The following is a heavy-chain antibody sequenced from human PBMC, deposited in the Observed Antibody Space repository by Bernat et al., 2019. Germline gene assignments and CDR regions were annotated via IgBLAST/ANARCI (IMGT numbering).Heavy chain of an antibody. V-gene: IGHV3-23*01. J-gene: IGHJ1*01. Sequence: EVKLLESGGALVRPGGSLRLSCAASGFTFNTYAMTWVRQAPGKGLEWVSSVSAHGESTFYADSVKGRFTISRDNSRNTLFLQMNSLRAEDTAVYYCARLVNYYDSSGYYRAEYFQHWGQGTLVTVSS. CDR1: GFTFNTYA. CDR3: ARLVNYYDSSGYYRAEYFQH. D-gene: IGHD3-22*01. CDR2: VSAHGEST.